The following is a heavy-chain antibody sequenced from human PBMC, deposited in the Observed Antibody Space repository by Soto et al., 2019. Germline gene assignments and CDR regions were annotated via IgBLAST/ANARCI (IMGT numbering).Heavy chain of an antibody. CDR3: TRGPPGGFTTFIAVIACQDFLDH. J-gene: IGHJ4*02. CDR1: GFSFSDSP. D-gene: IGHD6-19*01. CDR2: IRNKANSYAT. V-gene: IGHV3-73*01. Sequence: EVQLVESGGGLVQPGGSLILSCAASGFSFSDSPMHWVRQAPGKGLEWVGRIRNKANSYATAYAASVNGSFTISSDDSQNTTYPQMNRLKTEQMDVYYCTRGPPGGFTTFIAVIACQDFLDHRGQGTLVGVPS.